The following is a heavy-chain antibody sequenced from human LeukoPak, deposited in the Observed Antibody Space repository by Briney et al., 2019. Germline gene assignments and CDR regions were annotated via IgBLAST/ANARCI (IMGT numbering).Heavy chain of an antibody. CDR3: ARGGEVRGVNYYYYMDV. V-gene: IGHV1-69*05. CDR1: GGTFSSYA. CDR2: IIPIFGTA. Sequence: SAVEVSCKASGGTFSSYAISWVRQAPGQGLEWLGGIIPIFGTANYAQMFQGRVTITTDESTSTAYMELSSLRSEDTAVYYCARGGEVRGVNYYYYMDVWGKGTTVTVSS. D-gene: IGHD3-10*01. J-gene: IGHJ6*03.